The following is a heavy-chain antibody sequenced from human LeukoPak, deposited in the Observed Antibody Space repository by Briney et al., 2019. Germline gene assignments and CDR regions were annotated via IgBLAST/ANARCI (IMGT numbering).Heavy chain of an antibody. J-gene: IGHJ3*02. D-gene: IGHD6-19*01. V-gene: IGHV1-69*13. CDR2: IIPIFGTA. CDR1: GGTFSSYA. CDR3: ARDGAPWGAVAGSGPVGAFDI. Sequence: LVKVSCKASGGTFSSYAISWVRQAPGQGLEWMGGIIPIFGTANYAQKFQGRVTITADESTSTAYMELSSLRSEDTAVYYCARDGAPWGAVAGSGPVGAFDIWGQGTMVTVSS.